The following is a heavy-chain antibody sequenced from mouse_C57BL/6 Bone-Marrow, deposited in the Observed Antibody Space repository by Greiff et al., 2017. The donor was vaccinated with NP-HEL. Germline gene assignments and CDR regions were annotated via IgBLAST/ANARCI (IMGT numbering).Heavy chain of an antibody. Sequence: EVQLQQSGPELVKPGASVKISCKASGYTFTDYYMNWVKQSHGKSLEWIGDINPNNGGTSYNQKFKGKATLTVDKSSSTAYMELRSLTSEDSAVYYCARGLYYGKPYYFDYWGQGTTLTVSS. J-gene: IGHJ2*01. CDR3: ARGLYYGKPYYFDY. V-gene: IGHV1-26*01. CDR1: GYTFTDYY. D-gene: IGHD2-1*01. CDR2: INPNNGGT.